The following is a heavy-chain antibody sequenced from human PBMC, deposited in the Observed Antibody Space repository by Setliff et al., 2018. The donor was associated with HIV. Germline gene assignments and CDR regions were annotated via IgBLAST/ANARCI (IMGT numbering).Heavy chain of an antibody. CDR1: GYTFTSFD. CDR2: LNPNSGNT. D-gene: IGHD3-3*01. CDR3: ARVGYTFWSGYYSNWFDP. J-gene: IGHJ5*02. V-gene: IGHV1-8*01. Sequence: ASVKVSCKASGYTFTSFDINWVRQATGQGLEWMGWLNPNSGNTGYAQKFQGRVTMTRNTSINTAYMELSSLRSEDTAVYYCARVGYTFWSGYYSNWFDPWGQGTLVTVSS.